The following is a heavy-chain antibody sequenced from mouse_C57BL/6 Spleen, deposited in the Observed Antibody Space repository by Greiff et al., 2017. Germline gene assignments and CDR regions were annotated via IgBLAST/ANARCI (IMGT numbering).Heavy chain of an antibody. CDR3: ARGEYPAWFAY. CDR2: INPSNGGT. D-gene: IGHD5-2*01. CDR1: GYTFTSYW. V-gene: IGHV1-53*01. J-gene: IGHJ3*01. Sequence: QVHVKQPGTELVKPGASVKLSCKASGYTFTSYWMHWVKQRPGQGLEWIGNINPSNGGTNYNEKFKSKATLTVDKSSSTAYMQLSSLTSEDSAVYYCARGEYPAWFAYWGQGTLVTVSA.